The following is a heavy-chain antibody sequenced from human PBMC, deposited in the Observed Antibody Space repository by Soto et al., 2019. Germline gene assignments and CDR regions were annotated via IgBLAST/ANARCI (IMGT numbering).Heavy chain of an antibody. CDR2: IYHSGST. J-gene: IGHJ6*02. V-gene: IGHV4-4*02. D-gene: IGHD3-3*02. CDR3: AVSIKPYYPYGMDV. Sequence: QVQLQESGPGLVKPSGTLSLTCAVSGGSISSSNWWSWVRQPPGKGLEWIGEIYHSGSTNYNPSLKRRVAISVAKSTNQFPLKLSSVTAADTDVDYCAVSIKPYYPYGMDVWGQGTPVTVSS. CDR1: GGSISSSNW.